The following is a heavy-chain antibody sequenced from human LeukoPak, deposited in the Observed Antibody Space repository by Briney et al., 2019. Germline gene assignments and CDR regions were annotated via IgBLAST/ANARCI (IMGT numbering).Heavy chain of an antibody. CDR1: GYTFTGYY. D-gene: IGHD3-10*01. Sequence: ASVKVSCKASGYTFTGYYMHWVRQAPGQGLEWMGWINPNSGGTNYAQKFQGRVTMTRDTSISTAYMELSSLRSEDTAVYYCARRFSGSGSPITYWGQGTLVTVSS. CDR3: ARRFSGSGSPITY. CDR2: INPNSGGT. J-gene: IGHJ4*02. V-gene: IGHV1-2*02.